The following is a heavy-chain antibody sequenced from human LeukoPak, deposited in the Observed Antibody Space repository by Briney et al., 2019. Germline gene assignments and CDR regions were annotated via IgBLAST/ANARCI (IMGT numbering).Heavy chain of an antibody. CDR1: GGSISSYY. D-gene: IGHD3-10*01. CDR3: ARGRRYYGSGHLYGMDV. CDR2: IYYSGST. V-gene: IGHV4-59*01. Sequence: TSETLSLTCTVSGGSISSYYWSWIRQPPGKGLEWIGYIYYSGSTNYNPSLKSRVTISVDTSKNQFSLKLSSVTAADTAVYYCARGRRYYGSGHLYGMDVWGQGTTVTVSS. J-gene: IGHJ6*02.